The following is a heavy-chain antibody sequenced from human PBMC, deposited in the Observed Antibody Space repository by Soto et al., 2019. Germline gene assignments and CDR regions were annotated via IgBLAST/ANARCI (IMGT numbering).Heavy chain of an antibody. CDR2: ISYDGSNK. CDR1: GFTFSSYG. D-gene: IGHD6-19*01. Sequence: QVQLVESGGGVVQPGRSLRLSCAASGFTFSSYGMHWVRQAPGKGLEWVAVISYDGSNKYYADSVKGRFTISRDNSKNPLYLQMKSLRAEDTAVYYCAKGPRIAVAGTFDYWGQGTLVTVSS. CDR3: AKGPRIAVAGTFDY. J-gene: IGHJ4*02. V-gene: IGHV3-30*18.